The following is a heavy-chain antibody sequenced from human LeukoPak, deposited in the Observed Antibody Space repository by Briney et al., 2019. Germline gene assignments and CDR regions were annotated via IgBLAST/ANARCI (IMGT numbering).Heavy chain of an antibody. CDR2: ISGDGSST. Sequence: PGGSLRLSCEASGFTFRSYWMHWVRQAPGKGLVWVSRISGDGSSTTYADSVKGRFTISRDNGKKELYLQMSSLGAEDTAVYYCAVKGGYIDWDAPFDYWGQGTLVTVSS. J-gene: IGHJ4*02. D-gene: IGHD3-9*01. V-gene: IGHV3-74*01. CDR3: AVKGGYIDWDAPFDY. CDR1: GFTFRSYW.